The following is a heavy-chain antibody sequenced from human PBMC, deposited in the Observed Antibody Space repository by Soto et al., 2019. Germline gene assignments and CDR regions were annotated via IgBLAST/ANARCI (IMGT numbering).Heavy chain of an antibody. J-gene: IGHJ4*02. V-gene: IGHV4-30-4*01. CDR3: ARALNPYYYDSSGYYYGYFDY. D-gene: IGHD3-22*01. Sequence: PSETLSLTCTVSGGPISSGDYYWSWIRQPPGKGLEWIGYIYYSGSTYYNPSLKSRVTISVDTSKNQFSLKLSSVTAADTAVYYCARALNPYYYDSSGYYYGYFDYWGQGTLVTVSS. CDR2: IYYSGST. CDR1: GGPISSGDYY.